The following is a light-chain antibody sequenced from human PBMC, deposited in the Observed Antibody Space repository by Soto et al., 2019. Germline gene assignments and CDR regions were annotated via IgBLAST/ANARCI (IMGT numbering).Light chain of an antibody. V-gene: IGKV1-39*01. CDR3: QQSYNIPWT. J-gene: IGKJ1*01. CDR1: QSINSY. Sequence: DLQMTQSPSSLSASVGDRVTITCRASQSINSYVNWYQQKSGKAPQLLIYGASSLQSGVPSRFSGSGSGTDYTLTISSLQPEDFATYSCQQSYNIPWTFGQGTKVGIK. CDR2: GAS.